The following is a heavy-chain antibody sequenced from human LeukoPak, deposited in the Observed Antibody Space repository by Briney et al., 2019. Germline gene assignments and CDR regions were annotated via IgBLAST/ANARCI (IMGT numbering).Heavy chain of an antibody. V-gene: IGHV4-61*09. CDR3: ARTYDSPGYYSPDYYYMDV. J-gene: IGHJ6*03. CDR1: GGSISSDSYY. CDR2: ICTSGST. Sequence: PSQTLSLTCTVSGGSISSDSYYWSWIRQPAGKGLEWIGHICTSGSTNYNPSLKSRVTMSVDTSNNEFSLKLNSVTAADTAVYYCARTYDSPGYYSPDYYYMDVWGKGTTVTISS. D-gene: IGHD3-22*01.